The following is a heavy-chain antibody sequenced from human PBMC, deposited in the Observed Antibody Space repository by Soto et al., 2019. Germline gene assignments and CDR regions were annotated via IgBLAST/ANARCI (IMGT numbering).Heavy chain of an antibody. Sequence: GSLRLSCTTSGFSFASFAMTWVRQAPGKRLEWVATISGSDGKTYYADSVKGRFSISRDTSRNTLYLQMNSLRADDTAIYYCAKWSYLDYWGQGTRVTVSS. D-gene: IGHD3-3*01. CDR2: ISGSDGKT. CDR1: GFSFASFA. CDR3: AKWSYLDY. V-gene: IGHV3-23*01. J-gene: IGHJ4*02.